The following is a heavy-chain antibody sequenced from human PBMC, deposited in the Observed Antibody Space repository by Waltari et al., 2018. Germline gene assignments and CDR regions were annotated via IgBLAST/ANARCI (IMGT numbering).Heavy chain of an antibody. CDR1: GFTFSSHW. Sequence: EVQLEESGGGLVQPGGSLRLSCAASGFTFSSHWIHWVRQAPGKGLVWVSRINGDGSSTSDADSVKGRFIISRDNAKNTLYLQMNSLRAEDTAVYYCSRDLQHGDFGRGRDYWGQGTLVTVSS. CDR2: INGDGSST. J-gene: IGHJ4*02. CDR3: SRDLQHGDFGRGRDY. V-gene: IGHV3-74*01. D-gene: IGHD4-17*01.